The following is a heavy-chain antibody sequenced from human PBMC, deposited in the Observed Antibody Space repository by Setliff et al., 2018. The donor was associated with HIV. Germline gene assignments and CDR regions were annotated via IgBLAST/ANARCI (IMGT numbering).Heavy chain of an antibody. D-gene: IGHD4-17*01. CDR2: IYPSDSKT. CDR3: ARVAYGGSYFDY. J-gene: IGHJ4*02. V-gene: IGHV5-51*01. CDR1: GDTFSSYW. Sequence: GSLKISCKGSGDTFSSYWIGWVRQMPGKGLEWMGMIYPSDSKTRYSPSFRGQVTISVDKSINTAYLQWSSLKASDTAMYYCARVAYGGSYFDYWGQGTLFTVSS.